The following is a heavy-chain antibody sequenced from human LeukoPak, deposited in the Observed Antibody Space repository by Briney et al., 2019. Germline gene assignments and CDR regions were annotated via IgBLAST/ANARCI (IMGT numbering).Heavy chain of an antibody. J-gene: IGHJ4*02. D-gene: IGHD3-10*01. V-gene: IGHV3-66*01. CDR3: AREGGGSGSYSLVDY. CDR2: IYSGGST. Sequence: PGGSLRLSCAASGFTVSSNYMSWVRQAPGKGLEWVSVIYSGGSTYYADSVKGRFTISRDNSKNTLYLQMNSLRAEDTAVYYCAREGGGSGSYSLVDYWGQGTLVTVSS. CDR1: GFTVSSNY.